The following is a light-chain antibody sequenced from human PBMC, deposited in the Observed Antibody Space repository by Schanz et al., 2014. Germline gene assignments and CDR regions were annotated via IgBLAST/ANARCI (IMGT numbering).Light chain of an antibody. CDR2: GAS. V-gene: IGKV3-15*01. J-gene: IGKJ3*01. CDR1: ESVNVN. Sequence: EIVLTQSPATLSVSPGQRGTLSCRASESVNVNLAWYQQKPGQAPRLLIYGASTRATAFPARFSGSGSGTEFTLTISSLQSEDFATYYCQKYNSAPPFTFGPGTRVDIK. CDR3: QKYNSAPPFT.